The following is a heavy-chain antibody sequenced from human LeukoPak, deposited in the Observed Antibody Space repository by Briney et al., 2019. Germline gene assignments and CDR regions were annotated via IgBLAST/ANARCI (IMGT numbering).Heavy chain of an antibody. CDR2: IYYSGST. Sequence: SETLSLTCTVSGGSISSYYWSWIRQPPGKGLEWIGYIYYSGSTNYNPSLKSRVAISVDTSKNQFSLKLSSVTAADTAVYYCAREVGVNTLDYWGQGTLVTVSS. J-gene: IGHJ4*02. D-gene: IGHD3-22*01. V-gene: IGHV4-59*01. CDR1: GGSISSYY. CDR3: AREVGVNTLDY.